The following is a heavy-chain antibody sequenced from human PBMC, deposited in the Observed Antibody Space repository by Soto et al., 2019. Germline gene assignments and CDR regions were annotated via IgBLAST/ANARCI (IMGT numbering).Heavy chain of an antibody. D-gene: IGHD2-8*01. CDR1: GFTFSSYG. CDR3: AKISRGVLPEH. V-gene: IGHV3-30*18. J-gene: IGHJ1*01. Sequence: QVQLVESGGGVVQPGRSLRLSCAASGFTFSSYGMHWVRQAPGKGLEWVAVISYDGSNKYYADSVKGRFTISRDNSKNTLYLQMNSLRAEDTAVYYCAKISRGVLPEHWGQGTLVTVSS. CDR2: ISYDGSNK.